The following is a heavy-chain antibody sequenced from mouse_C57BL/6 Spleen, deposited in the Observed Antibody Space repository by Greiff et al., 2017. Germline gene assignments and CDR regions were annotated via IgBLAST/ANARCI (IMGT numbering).Heavy chain of an antibody. CDR3: ARSVYYGSSYYDLFDY. D-gene: IGHD1-1*01. CDR1: GYAFSSYW. V-gene: IGHV1-80*01. J-gene: IGHJ2*01. Sequence: VKLVESGAELVKPGASVKISCKASGYAFSSYWMNWVKQRPGQGLEWIGQIYPGDGDTNYNRKFKGKATLTADKSSSTAYMQLSSLTSEDSAVYFCARSVYYGSSYYDLFDYWGQGTTLTVSS. CDR2: IYPGDGDT.